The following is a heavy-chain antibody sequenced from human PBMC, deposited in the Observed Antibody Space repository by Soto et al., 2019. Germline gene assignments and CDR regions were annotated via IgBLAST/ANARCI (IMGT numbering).Heavy chain of an antibody. CDR3: ARNGTYSSARSLYSGMDV. CDR2: IVPMLGTP. V-gene: IGHV1-69*01. D-gene: IGHD1-26*01. J-gene: IGHJ6*02. CDR1: GGTFDNFI. Sequence: QVQLVQSGAEVKEPGSSVRVSCKASGGTFDNFIMNWVRQTPGQGLEWMGGIVPMLGTPTYAEKFKGRVTMSATGSTSTMYLEVTSLRSEDTAIYYCARNGTYSSARSLYSGMDVWGHGTMVTVSS.